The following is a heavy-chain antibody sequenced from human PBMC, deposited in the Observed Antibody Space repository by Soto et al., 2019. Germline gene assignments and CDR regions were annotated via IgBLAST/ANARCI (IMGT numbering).Heavy chain of an antibody. V-gene: IGHV1-3*01. Sequence: QVQIVQSGAEVKKTGASVKVSCKASGYTNTSYAMHWVRQAPGQRLEWMGWIKAGNGNTKYSQKFHGRVTITRDTSAITADMDMSSMRSEDAAVYYCARSYSIIWDRLLDYWGQGTLVIVSS. CDR2: IKAGNGNT. CDR1: GYTNTSYA. CDR3: ARSYSIIWDRLLDY. J-gene: IGHJ4*02. D-gene: IGHD6-13*01.